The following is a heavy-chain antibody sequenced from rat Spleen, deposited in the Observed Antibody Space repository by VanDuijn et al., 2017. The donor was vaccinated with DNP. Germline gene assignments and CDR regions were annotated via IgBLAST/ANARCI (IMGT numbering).Heavy chain of an antibody. J-gene: IGHJ3*01. D-gene: IGHD3-8*01. V-gene: IGHV6-8*01. CDR2: IKAKSNNYAT. Sequence: EVQLVESGGGLVQPGRSLKLSCATSGFTFSNAWMHWVRQSPEKQLEWVAQIKAKSNNYATYYAESVKGRFTISRDDSKSSIYLQMNNLKEEDTAIYYCAHPSYWGQGTLVTVSS. CDR3: AHPSY. CDR1: GFTFSNAW.